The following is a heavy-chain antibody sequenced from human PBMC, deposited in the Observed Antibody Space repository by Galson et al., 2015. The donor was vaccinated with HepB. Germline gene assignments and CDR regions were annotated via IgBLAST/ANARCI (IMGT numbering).Heavy chain of an antibody. V-gene: IGHV3-23*01. Sequence: SLRLSCAASGFTFSSYAKTWVRQTPGGGLDWVSTISGSGHNTYYSGSVKGRFTISRDDSKNSLYLQMNSLRADDTAVYYCAKRGIITAPTAYYWYFDLWGRGTLVSVSS. CDR3: AKRGIITAPTAYYWYFDL. J-gene: IGHJ2*01. CDR2: ISGSGHNT. D-gene: IGHD6-6*01. CDR1: GFTFSSYA.